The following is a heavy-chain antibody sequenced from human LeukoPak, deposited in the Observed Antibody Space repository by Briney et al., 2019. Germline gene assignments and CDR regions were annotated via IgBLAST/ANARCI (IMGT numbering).Heavy chain of an antibody. J-gene: IGHJ4*02. CDR3: ARGRGTSVYFDF. V-gene: IGHV3-48*01. CDR2: ISSSSSAL. Sequence: SGGSLRLSCAASGFTFSSYGMNWVRQSPGKGLEWISYISSSSSALYYGDSVKGRFTISRDSATNSVSLQMDSLRPEDTAVYYCARGRGTSVYFDFWGQGTLVTVSS. D-gene: IGHD3-16*01. CDR1: GFTFSSYG.